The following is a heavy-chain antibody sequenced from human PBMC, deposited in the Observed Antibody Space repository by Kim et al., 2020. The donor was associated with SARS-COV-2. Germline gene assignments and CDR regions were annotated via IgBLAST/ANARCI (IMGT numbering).Heavy chain of an antibody. D-gene: IGHD6-19*01. CDR2: INPSGGGT. CDR1: GYTFTSNY. V-gene: IGHV1-46*01. CDR3: ARDRGIGWYCLDY. Sequence: ASVKVSCKASGYTFTSNYIHWVRQAPGQGLEWLGLINPSGGGTGSAQTFQDRVTMTWDTSTSTVSLELTSLRSEDTAVYYCARDRGIGWYCLDYWGQGTLVTVSS. J-gene: IGHJ4*02.